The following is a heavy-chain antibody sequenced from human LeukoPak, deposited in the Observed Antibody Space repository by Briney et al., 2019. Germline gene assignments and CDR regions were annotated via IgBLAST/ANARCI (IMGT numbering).Heavy chain of an antibody. V-gene: IGHV4-30-2*01. CDR1: GGSISSGGYY. J-gene: IGHJ4*02. D-gene: IGHD6-19*01. CDR3: ARLAPYSSGPHFDY. Sequence: PSETLSLTCTVSGGSISSGGYYWSWIRQPPGKGLEWIGYIYHSVSTYYNPSLKSRVTIPVDRSKNQFSLKLSSVTAADTAVYYCARLAPYSSGPHFDYWGQGILVTVSS. CDR2: IYHSVST.